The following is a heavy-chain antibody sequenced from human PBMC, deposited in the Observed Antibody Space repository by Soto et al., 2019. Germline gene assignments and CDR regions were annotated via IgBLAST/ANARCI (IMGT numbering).Heavy chain of an antibody. Sequence: QVQLQESGPGLVKPSETLSLTCTVSGGSVSSGSYYWSWIRQPPGKGLAWIGYIYYSGSTNYNPSLKSRVTISVDTSKNQFSLKLSSVTAADTAVYYCARGYSSSWVDYWGQGTLVTVSS. J-gene: IGHJ4*02. CDR2: IYYSGST. D-gene: IGHD6-13*01. V-gene: IGHV4-61*01. CDR1: GGSVSSGSYY. CDR3: ARGYSSSWVDY.